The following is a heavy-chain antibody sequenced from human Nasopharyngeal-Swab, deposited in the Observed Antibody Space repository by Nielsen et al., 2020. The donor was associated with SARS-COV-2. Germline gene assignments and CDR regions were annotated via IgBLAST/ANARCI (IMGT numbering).Heavy chain of an antibody. V-gene: IGHV3-74*01. D-gene: IGHD6-13*01. CDR3: ARDPIGYSSSSWWFDP. J-gene: IGHJ5*02. CDR1: GFTFSSYW. CDR2: INSDGSST. Sequence: GESLKISCAASGFTFSSYWVHWVRQAPGKGLVWVSRINSDGSSTSYADSVKGRFTISRDNAKNTLYLQMNSLRAEDTAVYYCARDPIGYSSSSWWFDPWGQGTLVTVSS.